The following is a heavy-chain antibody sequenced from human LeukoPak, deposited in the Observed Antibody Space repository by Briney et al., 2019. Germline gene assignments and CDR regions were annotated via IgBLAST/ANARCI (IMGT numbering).Heavy chain of an antibody. Sequence: SQTLSLTCTVSGGSISSGAYYWSWIRQPPGKGLEWIGFIYHDGSPYYNPSLKSRVTISVDRSKNQFSLKLTSVTAADTAVYYCARVEVDTAMVNDWGQGTLVTVSS. J-gene: IGHJ4*02. CDR3: ARVEVDTAMVND. D-gene: IGHD5-18*01. CDR1: GGSISSGAYY. V-gene: IGHV4-30-2*01. CDR2: IYHDGSP.